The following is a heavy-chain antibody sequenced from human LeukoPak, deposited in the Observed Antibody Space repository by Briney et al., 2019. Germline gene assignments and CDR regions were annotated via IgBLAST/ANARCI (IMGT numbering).Heavy chain of an antibody. J-gene: IGHJ4*02. CDR1: GGSISSSSYY. D-gene: IGHD6-6*01. Sequence: SETLSLTCTVSGGSISSSSYYWGWIRQPPGKGLEWIGSIYYSGSTYYNPSLKSRVTISVDRSKNQFSLKLSSVTAADTAVYYCARGVSSSLDYWGQGTLVTVSS. CDR3: ARGVSSSLDY. V-gene: IGHV4-39*07. CDR2: IYYSGST.